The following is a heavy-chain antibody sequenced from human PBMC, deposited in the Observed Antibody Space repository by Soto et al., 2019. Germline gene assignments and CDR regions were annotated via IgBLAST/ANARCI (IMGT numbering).Heavy chain of an antibody. V-gene: IGHV3-53*01. D-gene: IGHD1-26*01. Sequence: GGSLILSCAAYWFTVSSNYMSWVRQAPGKGLEWVSVIYSGGSTYYADSVKGRFTISRDNSKNTLYLQMNSLRAEDTAVYYCARDSGVVATYGMDVWGQGTTVTVSS. CDR3: ARDSGVVATYGMDV. CDR1: WFTVSSNY. CDR2: IYSGGST. J-gene: IGHJ6*02.